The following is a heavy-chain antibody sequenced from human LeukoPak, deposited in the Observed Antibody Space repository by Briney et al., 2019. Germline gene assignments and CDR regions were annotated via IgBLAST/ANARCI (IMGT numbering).Heavy chain of an antibody. Sequence: SGPTLVNPTQTLTLTCSFSGFSLSTSGMCVSWIRQPPGKALEWLALIDWDDDKYYSTSLKTRLTISKDTSKNQVVLTITNMDPVDTGTYYCARILNDGSGTYFNVGWFDPWGQGTLVTVSS. V-gene: IGHV2-70*01. J-gene: IGHJ5*02. D-gene: IGHD3-10*01. CDR3: ARILNDGSGTYFNVGWFDP. CDR2: IDWDDDK. CDR1: GFSLSTSGMC.